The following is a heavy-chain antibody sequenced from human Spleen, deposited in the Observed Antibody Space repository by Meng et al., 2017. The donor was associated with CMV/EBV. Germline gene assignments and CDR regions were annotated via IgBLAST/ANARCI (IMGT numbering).Heavy chain of an antibody. J-gene: IGHJ4*02. V-gene: IGHV3-30-3*01. CDR3: ARDGEDGYNHIDY. CDR1: GFTFSSLA. D-gene: IGHD5-24*01. CDR2: TSTDGNQQ. Sequence: ASGFTFSSLAIHWIRQAPGKGLECVGVTSTDGNQQYYADFVRGRFTISRDNSKNTVYLQMNSLRPEDTALYYCARDGEDGYNHIDYWGQGTLVTVSS.